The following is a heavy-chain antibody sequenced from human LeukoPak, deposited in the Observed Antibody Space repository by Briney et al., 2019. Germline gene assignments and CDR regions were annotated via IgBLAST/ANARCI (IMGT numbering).Heavy chain of an antibody. V-gene: IGHV4-34*01. D-gene: IGHD4-23*01. Sequence: SETLSLTCAVYGGSLSAYHWTWIRQPPGKGLEWIGEINHGGSTNYNPSLKSRVTISVDTSKNQFSLKLSSVTAADTAVYYCARYLDYGGNSRVFQHWGQGTLVTVSS. CDR2: INHGGST. CDR3: ARYLDYGGNSRVFQH. CDR1: GGSLSAYH. J-gene: IGHJ1*01.